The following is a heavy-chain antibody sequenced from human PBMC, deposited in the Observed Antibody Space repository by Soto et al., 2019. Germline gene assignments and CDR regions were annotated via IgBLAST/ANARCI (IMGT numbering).Heavy chain of an antibody. V-gene: IGHV3-30*18. J-gene: IGHJ6*02. CDR1: GFTFSSYG. CDR3: AKALLRSGRAYGMDV. Sequence: QVQLVESGGGVVQPGRSLRLSCAASGFTFSSYGMHWVRQAPGKGLEWVAVISYDGPNKYYADSVKGRFTISRDNSRNTLYLQMNSLRAEDTAVYYCAKALLRSGRAYGMDVWGQGTTVTVSS. CDR2: ISYDGPNK.